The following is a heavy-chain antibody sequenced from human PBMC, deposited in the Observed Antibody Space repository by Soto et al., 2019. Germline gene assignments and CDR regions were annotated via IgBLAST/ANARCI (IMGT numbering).Heavy chain of an antibody. J-gene: IGHJ6*02. CDR3: AKYSGLTIYRHGMDV. CDR2: ISGSGGST. Sequence: GSLRLSCGASGFTFSSYAMSWVRRAPGKGLEWVSAISGSGGSTYYADSVKGRFTISRDNSKNTLYLQMNSLRAEDTAVYYCAKYSGLTIYRHGMDVWGQGTTVTVSS. D-gene: IGHD3-9*01. CDR1: GFTFSSYA. V-gene: IGHV3-23*01.